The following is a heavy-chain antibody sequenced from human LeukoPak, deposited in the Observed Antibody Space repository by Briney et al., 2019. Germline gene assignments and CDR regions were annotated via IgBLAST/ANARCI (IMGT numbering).Heavy chain of an antibody. CDR3: ARGDSNGWAL. Sequence: GGSLRLSCIASGFTFSSPWMSWVRQAPGKGLEWVANISPDGSTIYYVDSVKGRVTISRDNAQNSLHLQMNSLRAEDTAVYYCARGDSNGWALGGQGTLVTVSS. J-gene: IGHJ4*02. CDR2: ISPDGSTI. CDR1: GFTFSSPW. D-gene: IGHD6-19*01. V-gene: IGHV3-7*01.